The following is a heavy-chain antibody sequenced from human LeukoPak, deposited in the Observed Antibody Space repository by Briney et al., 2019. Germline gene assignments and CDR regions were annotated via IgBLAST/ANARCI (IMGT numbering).Heavy chain of an antibody. Sequence: PGRSLRLSCAASGFTFSSYAMHWVRQAPGKGLEWVAVISYDGSNKYYADSVKGRFTISRDNSKNTLYLQMNSLRAEDTAVYYCARSYDSRGYYYYGMDVWGQGTTVTVSS. CDR2: ISYDGSNK. V-gene: IGHV3-30-3*01. J-gene: IGHJ6*02. D-gene: IGHD3-22*01. CDR1: GFTFSSYA. CDR3: ARSYDSRGYYYYGMDV.